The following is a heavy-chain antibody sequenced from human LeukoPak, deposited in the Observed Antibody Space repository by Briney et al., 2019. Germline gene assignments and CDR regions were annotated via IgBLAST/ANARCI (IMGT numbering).Heavy chain of an antibody. J-gene: IGHJ4*02. CDR2: IYYSGST. CDR3: ASLAVAGLSEGY. D-gene: IGHD6-19*01. CDR1: GGSISSDSYY. Sequence: KASETLSLTCTVSGGSISSDSYYWAWIRQPPGEGLEWIASIYYSGSTYYNPSLKSRVTISVDTSRNQFSLKLSSVTAADTAVYYCASLAVAGLSEGYWGQGTLVIVSS. V-gene: IGHV4-39*01.